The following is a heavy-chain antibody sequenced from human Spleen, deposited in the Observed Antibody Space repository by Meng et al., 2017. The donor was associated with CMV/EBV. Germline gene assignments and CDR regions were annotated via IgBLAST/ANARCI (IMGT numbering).Heavy chain of an antibody. Sequence: EVQLLESGGGLVQPGGSLRRSCAASGFTFSSYAMSWVRQAPGKGLEWVSAISGSGGSTYYADSVKGRFTISRDNSKNTLYLQMNSLRAEDTAVYYCAKGEGYYDSSLGFDYWGQGTLVTVSS. CDR1: GFTFSSYA. D-gene: IGHD3-22*01. CDR3: AKGEGYYDSSLGFDY. J-gene: IGHJ4*02. CDR2: ISGSGGST. V-gene: IGHV3-23*01.